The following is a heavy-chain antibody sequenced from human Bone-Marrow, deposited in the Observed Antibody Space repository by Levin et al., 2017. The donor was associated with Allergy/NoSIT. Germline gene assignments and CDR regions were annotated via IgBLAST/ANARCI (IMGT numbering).Heavy chain of an antibody. CDR2: ISYDGSNK. J-gene: IGHJ4*02. V-gene: IGHV3-30-3*01. Sequence: GESLKISCAASGFTFSSYAMHWVRQAPGKGLEWVAVISYDGSNKYYADSVKGRFTISRDNSKNTLYLQMNSLRAEDTAVYYCARGGGGYCISTSCRIDYWGQGTLVTVSS. D-gene: IGHD2-2*01. CDR1: GFTFSSYA. CDR3: ARGGGGYCISTSCRIDY.